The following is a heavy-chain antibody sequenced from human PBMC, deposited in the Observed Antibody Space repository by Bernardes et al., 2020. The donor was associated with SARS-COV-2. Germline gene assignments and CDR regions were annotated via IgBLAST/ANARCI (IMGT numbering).Heavy chain of an antibody. CDR1: GYTFISYN. D-gene: IGHD4-17*01. Sequence: ASVKVSCKASGYTFISYNMHWVRQAPGQGLEWMGIDNPSGGGTRYAQKFQGRVTMTRDTSTSTVYMELSSLRSEDTAVYYCTRADYGRFDYWGQGTLVTVSS. V-gene: IGHV1-46*03. CDR2: DNPSGGGT. CDR3: TRADYGRFDY. J-gene: IGHJ4*02.